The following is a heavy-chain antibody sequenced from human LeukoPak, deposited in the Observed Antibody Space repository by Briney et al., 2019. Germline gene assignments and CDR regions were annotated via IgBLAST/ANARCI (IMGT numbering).Heavy chain of an antibody. D-gene: IGHD6-13*01. CDR2: IIPIFGTA. CDR1: GYTFTSYD. J-gene: IGHJ6*02. CDR3: ARDPTGSIAAADYYYYYGMDV. V-gene: IGHV1-69*13. Sequence: GASVKVSCKASGYTFTSYDINWVRQAPGQGLEWMGGIIPIFGTANYAQKFQGRVTITADESTSTAYMELSSLRSEDTAVYYCARDPTGSIAAADYYYYYGMDVWGQGTTVTVSS.